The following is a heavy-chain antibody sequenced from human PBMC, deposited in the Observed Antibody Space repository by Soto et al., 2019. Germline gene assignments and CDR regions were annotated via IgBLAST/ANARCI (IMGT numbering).Heavy chain of an antibody. Sequence: GGSLRLSCAASGFSFNSYTINWVRQAPGKRLEWLSSISSSGYIFSTDSVRGRFAISRDNAKNSVYLQINSLRAEDTAVYFCARDCSGGSCYPGMDVWGQGTTGTVSS. CDR1: GFSFNSYT. CDR3: ARDCSGGSCYPGMDV. CDR2: ISSSGYI. D-gene: IGHD2-15*01. J-gene: IGHJ6*02. V-gene: IGHV3-21*01.